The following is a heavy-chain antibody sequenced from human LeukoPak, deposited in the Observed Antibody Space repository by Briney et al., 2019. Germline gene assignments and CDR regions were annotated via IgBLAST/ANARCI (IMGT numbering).Heavy chain of an antibody. CDR3: VRSAPHASYMIPHGAFDI. CDR2: IYHSGST. D-gene: IGHD3-22*01. V-gene: IGHV4-38-2*01. CDR1: GYSLSSGYY. Sequence: PSETLSLTCAVSGYSLSSGYYWGWIRQPPGKGLEWIGSIYHSGSTYYNPSLKSRVTISVDTSKNQFSLKLSSVTAADTAVYYCVRSAPHASYMIPHGAFDIWGQGTMVTVSS. J-gene: IGHJ3*02.